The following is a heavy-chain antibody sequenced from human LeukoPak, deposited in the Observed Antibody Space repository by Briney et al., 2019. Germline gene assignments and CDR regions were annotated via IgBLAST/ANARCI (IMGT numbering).Heavy chain of an antibody. CDR1: GDSVSSNSAV. D-gene: IGHD2-2*01. Sequence: SQTLSLTCAISGDSVSSNSAVWNWIRQFPSRGLEWLGRTYYKSKWSNNYAVSVKSRIIINPDTSENQFSLQLNSVTPEDTAVYYCARGDQAFDYWGQGTLVTVSS. J-gene: IGHJ4*02. V-gene: IGHV6-1*01. CDR2: TYYKSKWSN. CDR3: ARGDQAFDY.